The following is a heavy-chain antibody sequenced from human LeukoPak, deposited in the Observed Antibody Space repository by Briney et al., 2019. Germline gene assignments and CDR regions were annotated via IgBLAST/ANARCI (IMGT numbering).Heavy chain of an antibody. D-gene: IGHD1-26*01. CDR3: TRDPIMRAPDYFDY. J-gene: IGHJ4*02. V-gene: IGHV3-7*01. CDR2: IKQDGSNK. Sequence: GGSLRLSCAASGFTFSSYWMSWVRQAPGKGLEWVANIKQDGSNKYYADSVKGRFTISRDNSKNTLYLQMDSLRAEDTAVYYCTRDPIMRAPDYFDYWGQGTLVTVSS. CDR1: GFTFSSYW.